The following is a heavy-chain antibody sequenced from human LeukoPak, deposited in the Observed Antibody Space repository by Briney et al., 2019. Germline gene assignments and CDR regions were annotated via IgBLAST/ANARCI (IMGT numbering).Heavy chain of an antibody. CDR2: INPSGGST. Sequence: ASVEVSGKASGYTFTSYYMHWVRQSPGQGREWMGIINPSGGSTSYSQKCQGRVTMTRDTATSTSYMELSMLRSEDPAVYYCARDGGNTYYYYLDVWRKGTKVTVSS. CDR1: GYTFTSYY. V-gene: IGHV1-46*01. CDR3: ARDGGNTYYYYLDV. J-gene: IGHJ6*03. D-gene: IGHD4-23*01.